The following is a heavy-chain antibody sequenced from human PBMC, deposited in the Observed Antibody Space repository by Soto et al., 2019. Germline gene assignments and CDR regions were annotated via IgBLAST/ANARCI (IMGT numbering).Heavy chain of an antibody. V-gene: IGHV1-69*12. CDR2: IIPMYGTT. D-gene: IGHD1-1*01. CDR3: ARIGTLDWIDDY. J-gene: IGHJ4*02. Sequence: QVQLVQSGAEVKKPGSSVKVSCKASGGTFRSYVTSWVRQAPGQGLEWLGGIIPMYGTTYYAQTFQGRVTISADASTSTEFMELSSLRSEDTAVYYCARIGTLDWIDDYWGQGTLVTVSS. CDR1: GGTFRSYV.